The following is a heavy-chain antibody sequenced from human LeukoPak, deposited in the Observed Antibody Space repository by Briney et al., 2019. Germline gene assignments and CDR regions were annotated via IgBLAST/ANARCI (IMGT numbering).Heavy chain of an antibody. Sequence: GRSLRLSCAASGFTFSSYGMHWVRQAPGKGLEWVAVIGYDGSNKYYADSVKGRFTISRDNSKNTLYLQMNSLRAEDTAVYYCARDTFSVADPNYGMDVWGQGTTVTVSS. V-gene: IGHV3-33*01. CDR2: IGYDGSNK. CDR1: GFTFSSYG. D-gene: IGHD6-19*01. CDR3: ARDTFSVADPNYGMDV. J-gene: IGHJ6*02.